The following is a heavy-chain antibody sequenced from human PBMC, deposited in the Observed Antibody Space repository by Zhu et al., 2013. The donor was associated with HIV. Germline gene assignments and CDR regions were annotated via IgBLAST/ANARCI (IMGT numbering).Heavy chain of an antibody. CDR2: MNPNSGNT. D-gene: IGHD3-22*01. CDR3: ARGHLYYDSSGNYYYYGMDV. CDR1: GYTFTSYD. V-gene: IGHV1-8*01. Sequence: QVQLVQSGAEVKKPGSSVKVSCKASGYTFTSYDINWVRQATGQGLEWMGWMNPNSGNTGYAQKFQGRVTMTRNTSISTAYMELSSLRSEDTAVYYCARGHLYYDSSGNYYYYGMDVWGQGTTVTVSS. J-gene: IGHJ6*02.